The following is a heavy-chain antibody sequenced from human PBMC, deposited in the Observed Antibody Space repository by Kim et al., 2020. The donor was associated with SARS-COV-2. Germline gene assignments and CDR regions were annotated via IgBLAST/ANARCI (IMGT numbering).Heavy chain of an antibody. CDR1: GFTFDDYA. Sequence: GGSLRLSCAASGFTFDDYAMHWVRQAPGKGLEWVSGISWNSGSIGYADSVKGRFTISRDNAKNSLYLQMNSLRAEDTALYYCAKDIDDSSGIFDYWGQGTLVTVSS. CDR3: AKDIDDSSGIFDY. V-gene: IGHV3-9*01. J-gene: IGHJ4*02. D-gene: IGHD3-22*01. CDR2: ISWNSGSI.